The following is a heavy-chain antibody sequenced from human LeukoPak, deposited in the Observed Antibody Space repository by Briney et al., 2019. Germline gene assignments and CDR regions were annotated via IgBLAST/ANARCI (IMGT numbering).Heavy chain of an antibody. D-gene: IGHD2-15*01. CDR1: GGSISGYY. CDR3: ARLSYCSGGSCFLYYYGMDV. V-gene: IGHV4-59*01. Sequence: NPSETLSLTCAVSGGSISGYYWSWIRRPPGKGLEWIAFIYYSGSTNYNPSLKSRVTISVDTSKNQFSLKLSSVTAADTAVYYCARLSYCSGGSCFLYYYGMDVWGQGTTVTVSS. J-gene: IGHJ6*02. CDR2: IYYSGST.